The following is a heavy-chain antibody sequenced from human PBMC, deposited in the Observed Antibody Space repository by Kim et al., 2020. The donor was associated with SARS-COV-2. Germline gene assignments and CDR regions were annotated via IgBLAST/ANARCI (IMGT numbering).Heavy chain of an antibody. V-gene: IGHV3-23*01. J-gene: IGHJ4*02. Sequence: GKGRFTISRDNSKNTLYLQMNSLRAEDTAVYYCAKVGRYCSGGSCSTFDYWGQGTLVTVSS. CDR3: AKVGRYCSGGSCSTFDY. D-gene: IGHD2-15*01.